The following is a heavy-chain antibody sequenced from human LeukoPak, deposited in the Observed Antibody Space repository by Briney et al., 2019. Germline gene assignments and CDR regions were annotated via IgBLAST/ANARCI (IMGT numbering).Heavy chain of an antibody. CDR3: ARGPDIVVVVNNWFDP. CDR1: GFTFSSYS. V-gene: IGHV3-21*01. Sequence: GGSLRPSCAASGFTFSSYSMNWVRQAPGKGLEWVSSISSSSSYIYYADSVKGRFTISRDNAKNSLYLQMNSRRAEDTAVYYCARGPDIVVVVNNWFDPWGQGTLVTVSS. CDR2: ISSSSSYI. J-gene: IGHJ5*02. D-gene: IGHD2-15*01.